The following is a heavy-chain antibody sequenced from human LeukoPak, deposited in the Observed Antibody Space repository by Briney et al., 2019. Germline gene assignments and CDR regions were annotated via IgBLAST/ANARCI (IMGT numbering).Heavy chain of an antibody. CDR1: GDSVSSNSAA. CDR3: ARSPERGPPWIPNY. CDR2: TYYRSKWYN. J-gene: IGHJ4*02. D-gene: IGHD5-18*01. V-gene: IGHV6-1*01. Sequence: SQTLSLTCAISGDSVSSNSAAWNWIRQSPSRGLEWLGRTYYRSKWYNDYAVSVKSRITINPDTSKNQFSLKLSSVTAADTAVYYCARSPERGPPWIPNYWGQGTLVTVSS.